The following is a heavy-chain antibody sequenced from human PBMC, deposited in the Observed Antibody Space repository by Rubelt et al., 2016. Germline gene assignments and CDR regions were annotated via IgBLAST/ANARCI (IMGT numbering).Heavy chain of an antibody. CDR3: ASLSSSPHDAFDI. D-gene: IGHD6-6*01. CDR2: IYPVDSDT. Sequence: EVQLVQSGAEVKKPGESLKISCKGSGYSFTSYWIGWVRQMPGKGLAWMGSIYPVDSDTRYSPSFQGQVTSPADKSISTADLQWSSLKAADTAMYYCASLSSSPHDAFDIWGQGTMVTVSS. CDR1: GYSFTSYW. V-gene: IGHV5-51*01. J-gene: IGHJ3*02.